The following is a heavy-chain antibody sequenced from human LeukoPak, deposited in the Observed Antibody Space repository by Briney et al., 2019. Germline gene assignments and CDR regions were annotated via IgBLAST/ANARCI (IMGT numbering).Heavy chain of an antibody. CDR2: VSGSGGST. J-gene: IGHJ4*02. CDR1: GFTFSNYA. CDR3: AKITTRHTRAY. D-gene: IGHD4-11*01. V-gene: IGHV3-23*01. Sequence: GGSLRLSCAASGFTFSNYAMSWVRQAPGQGLEWVSGVSGSGGSTYYADSVKGRFTISRDNSKNTLYLQMNSLRAEDTAVYYCAKITTRHTRAYWGQGTLVTVSS.